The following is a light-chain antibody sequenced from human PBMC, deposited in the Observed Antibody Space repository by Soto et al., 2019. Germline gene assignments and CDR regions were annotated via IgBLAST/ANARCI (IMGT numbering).Light chain of an antibody. CDR1: QSINNNY. Sequence: EIVLTQSPGTLSLSPGERVTLSCRASQSINNNYLAWYQHKPGQAPRLIVYGASARATGIPDRFSGSGSGTDFTLTISRLEPEDFAVYYCQQYSSLYTFGQVTKLEIK. CDR3: QQYSSLYT. V-gene: IGKV3-20*01. J-gene: IGKJ2*01. CDR2: GAS.